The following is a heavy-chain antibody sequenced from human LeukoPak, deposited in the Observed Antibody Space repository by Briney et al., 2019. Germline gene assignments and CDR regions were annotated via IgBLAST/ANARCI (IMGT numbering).Heavy chain of an antibody. D-gene: IGHD5-12*01. V-gene: IGHV3-74*01. Sequence: GGSLRLSCAASGFTFSNFWMHWVRQAPGKGLVWVSRINSDGSSTSYADSVKGRFTISRDNAKNTLYLQMNSLRAEDTAVYYCARGGYSGYDRGYYYGMDVWGQGTTVTVSS. CDR1: GFTFSNFW. CDR3: ARGGYSGYDRGYYYGMDV. CDR2: INSDGSST. J-gene: IGHJ6*02.